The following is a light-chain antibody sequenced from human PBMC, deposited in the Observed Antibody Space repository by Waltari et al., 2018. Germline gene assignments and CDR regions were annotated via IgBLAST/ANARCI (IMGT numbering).Light chain of an antibody. CDR1: TSDLGGYNY. CDR2: DVN. V-gene: IGLV2-14*01. CDR3: CSFTSSSTWV. J-gene: IGLJ3*02. Sequence: QSALTQPASVSGSPGQSTTISCTGTTSDLGGYNYVSWYQQHPGNAPKLLIYDVNSRPSGVSNRFSGSKSGNTASLIISGLQAEDEADYYCCSFTSSSTWVFGGGTKLTVL.